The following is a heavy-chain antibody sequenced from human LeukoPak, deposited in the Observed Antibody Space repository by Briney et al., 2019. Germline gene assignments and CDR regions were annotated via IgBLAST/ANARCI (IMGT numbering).Heavy chain of an antibody. J-gene: IGHJ4*02. CDR1: GFTFSSYW. V-gene: IGHV3-7*01. Sequence: PGGSLRLSCAASGFTFSSYWMSWVRQAPGKGLEWVANIKQDGSEKYYVDSVKGRFTISRDNAMNSLYLQMNSLRAEDTAVYYCAKAGYSYGYYYFDYWGQGTLVTVSS. CDR2: IKQDGSEK. D-gene: IGHD5-18*01. CDR3: AKAGYSYGYYYFDY.